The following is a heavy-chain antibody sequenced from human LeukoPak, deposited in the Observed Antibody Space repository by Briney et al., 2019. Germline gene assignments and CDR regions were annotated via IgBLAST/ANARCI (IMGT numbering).Heavy chain of an antibody. Sequence: PGGSLRLSCAASGFTFRTDALSWVRQAPGKGLEWVSAISGSGGSTYYADSVKGRFTISRDNSKNTLYLQMNSLRAEDTAVYYCAKDLMVAGGGYGAFDIWGQGTMVTVSS. V-gene: IGHV3-23*01. CDR2: ISGSGGST. J-gene: IGHJ3*02. CDR1: GFTFRTDA. CDR3: AKDLMVAGGGYGAFDI. D-gene: IGHD6-19*01.